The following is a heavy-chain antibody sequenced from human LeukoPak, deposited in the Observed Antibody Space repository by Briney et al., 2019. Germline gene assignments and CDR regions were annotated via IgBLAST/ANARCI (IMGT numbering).Heavy chain of an antibody. CDR1: GFTFSSYA. V-gene: IGHV3-23*01. CDR3: AKARRTGDAFDI. CDR2: ISGSGSST. Sequence: AESLSLSCAASGFTFSSYAMSWVRQPPGQGLEWVPAISGSGSSTYYADSVNGRFTISSDNSQNTLYRQSHSLRAQDTAVYYCAKARRTGDAFDIWGQGTMVTVSS. J-gene: IGHJ3*02.